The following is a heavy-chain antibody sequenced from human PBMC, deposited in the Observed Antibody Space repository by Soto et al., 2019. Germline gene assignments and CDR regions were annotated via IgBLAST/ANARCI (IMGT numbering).Heavy chain of an antibody. Sequence: QVQLVQSGAEVKKPGSSVKVSCKASGGTFSSYAISWVRQAPGQGLEWMGGIIPIFGTANYAQKFQGRVTITADESTSTAYMELSSLRPEDTAVYYCARDKGDYAVLYFDYWGQGTLVTVSS. J-gene: IGHJ4*02. CDR3: ARDKGDYAVLYFDY. CDR2: IIPIFGTA. CDR1: GGTFSSYA. D-gene: IGHD4-17*01. V-gene: IGHV1-69*01.